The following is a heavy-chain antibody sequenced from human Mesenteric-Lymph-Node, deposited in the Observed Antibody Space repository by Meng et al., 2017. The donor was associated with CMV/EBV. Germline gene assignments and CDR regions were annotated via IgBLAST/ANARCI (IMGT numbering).Heavy chain of an antibody. D-gene: IGHD3-3*01. V-gene: IGHV1-8*01. CDR3: ARGHYVRRDFWSGYLNY. J-gene: IGHJ4*02. CDR1: GYTFTSYD. CDR2: MNPYSGNT. Sequence: ASVKVSCKVSGYTFTSYDINWVRQATGQGLEWMGWMNPYSGNTGYAQKFQGRVTMTRNTSISTAYMELSSLRSDDTAVYYCARGHYVRRDFWSGYLNYWGQGTLVTVSS.